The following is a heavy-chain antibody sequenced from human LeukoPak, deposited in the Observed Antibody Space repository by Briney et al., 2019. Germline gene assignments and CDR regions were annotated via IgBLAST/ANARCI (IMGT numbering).Heavy chain of an antibody. J-gene: IGHJ4*02. V-gene: IGHV3-74*01. CDR3: VRSLRSADF. CDR1: GFSLSNYW. CDR2: ISPDGSQT. Sequence: PGGSLRVSCAASGFSLSNYWMHWVHQAPGKGLMWVSQISPDGSQTFYADSVKGRFTISRDNAKNTLFLQMDSLRAEDTALYYCVRSLRSADFWGQGTLVTVSS.